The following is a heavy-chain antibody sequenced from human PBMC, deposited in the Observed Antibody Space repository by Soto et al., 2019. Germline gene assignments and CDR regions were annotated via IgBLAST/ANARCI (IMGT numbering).Heavy chain of an antibody. CDR3: AKDWAHYDITACDY. CDR2: ISGSGGST. J-gene: IGHJ4*02. V-gene: IGHV3-23*01. D-gene: IGHD3-9*01. Sequence: GGSLRLSCAASGFTFSSYAMSWVRQAPGKGLEWVSAISGSGGSTYYADSVKGRFTISRDNSKNTLYLQMNSLRAEDTAVYYCAKDWAHYDITACDYWGQGTLVSFSS. CDR1: GFTFSSYA.